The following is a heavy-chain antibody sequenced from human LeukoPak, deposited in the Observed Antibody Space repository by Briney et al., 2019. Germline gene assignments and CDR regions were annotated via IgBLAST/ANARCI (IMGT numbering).Heavy chain of an antibody. D-gene: IGHD7-27*01. CDR2: INGDGTST. V-gene: IGHV3-74*03. Sequence: PGGSLRLSCAASGFTFTSYWMHWVRQAPGKGLVWVSRINGDGTSTEYADSVKGRFTISRDNAKNTLFLQMNSLGADDTAVYYCIRTALTGDIWGQGTLVTVSS. CDR1: GFTFTSYW. CDR3: IRTALTGDI. J-gene: IGHJ4*02.